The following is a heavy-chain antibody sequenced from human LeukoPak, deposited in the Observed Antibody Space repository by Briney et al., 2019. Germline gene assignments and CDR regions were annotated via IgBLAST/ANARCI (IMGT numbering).Heavy chain of an antibody. CDR3: AKAGNDVVVTATRIDY. D-gene: IGHD2-21*02. CDR1: GFTFNNYA. J-gene: IGHJ4*02. Sequence: SGGTLRLSCAASGFTFNNYAMTWVRQAPGKGLEWVSTIPGSCGTTYYTGSVKGRFTISRDNPKNTLYLQVNSLRAEDTAIYYCAKAGNDVVVTATRIDYWGQGTLVTVPS. V-gene: IGHV3-23*01. CDR2: IPGSCGTT.